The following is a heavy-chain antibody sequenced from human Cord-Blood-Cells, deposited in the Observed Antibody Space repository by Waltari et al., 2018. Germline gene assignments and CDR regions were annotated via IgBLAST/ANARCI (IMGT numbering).Heavy chain of an antibody. CDR2: IYHSGST. CDR1: GHSISSGYY. Sequence: QVQLQESGPGLVKPSETLSLTCAVSGHSISSGYYWGWIRQPPGKGLEWIGSIYHSGSTYYNPSLKSRVTISVDTSKNQFSLKLSSVTAADTAVYYCARVRTNSGSYFDYWGQGTLVTVSS. V-gene: IGHV4-38-2*01. CDR3: ARVRTNSGSYFDY. D-gene: IGHD1-26*01. J-gene: IGHJ4*02.